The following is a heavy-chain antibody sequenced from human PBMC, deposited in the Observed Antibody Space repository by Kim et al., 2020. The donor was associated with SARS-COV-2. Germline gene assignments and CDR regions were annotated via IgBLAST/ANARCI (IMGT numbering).Heavy chain of an antibody. V-gene: IGHV3-48*03. CDR1: GFTFSSYE. CDR3: VRDQGIAVSGDAFHF. Sequence: GGSLRLSCAASGFTFSSYEMNWVRQAPGKGLEWVSSISSTGSTIYYTDSVKGRFTISRDNAKNSLYLQMDSLRAEDTAVYYCVRDQGIAVSGDAFHFWGQGTLVTVSS. CDR2: ISSTGSTI. J-gene: IGHJ3*01. D-gene: IGHD6-19*01.